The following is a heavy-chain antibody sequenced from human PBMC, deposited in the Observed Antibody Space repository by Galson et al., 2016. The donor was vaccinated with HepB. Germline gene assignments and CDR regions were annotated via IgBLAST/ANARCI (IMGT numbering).Heavy chain of an antibody. D-gene: IGHD2-15*01. J-gene: IGHJ6*02. Sequence: AVYGGSFSDYYWSWIRQPPGKGLEWIGEINHSGSTNYNPSLKSRVTISVDMSKNQFSLKLSSVTAADTAVYYCAMGDIVVVDAATRIRVSYYGMDVWGQGTTVTVSS. V-gene: IGHV4-34*01. CDR3: AMGDIVVVDAATRIRVSYYGMDV. CDR2: INHSGST. CDR1: GGSFSDYY.